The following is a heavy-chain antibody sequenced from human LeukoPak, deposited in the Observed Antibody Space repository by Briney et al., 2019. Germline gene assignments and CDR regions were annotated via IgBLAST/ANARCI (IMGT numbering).Heavy chain of an antibody. CDR2: IIPIFGTA. V-gene: IGHV1-69*13. CDR3: AREDIGTTPWLY. J-gene: IGHJ4*02. D-gene: IGHD1-1*01. Sequence: ASVKVSCKASGGTFSSYAISWVRQAPGQGLEWMGGIIPIFGTANYAQKFQGRVTITADESTSRAYMELSSLRSEDTAVYYCAREDIGTTPWLYWGQGTLVTVSS. CDR1: GGTFSSYA.